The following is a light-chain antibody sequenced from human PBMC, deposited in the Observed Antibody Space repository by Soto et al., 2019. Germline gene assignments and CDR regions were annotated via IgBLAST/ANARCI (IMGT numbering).Light chain of an antibody. Sequence: DIQMTQSPSSLSASVGDRVTITCRASQSISSYLNWYQQKPGKAPKLLIYAASSLQSGVQSRFSGNGSGTDFNLTISSLQAEDFATYYCQQSYSTPRTFGQGTKVPIK. CDR1: QSISSY. CDR3: QQSYSTPRT. CDR2: AAS. V-gene: IGKV1-39*01. J-gene: IGKJ1*01.